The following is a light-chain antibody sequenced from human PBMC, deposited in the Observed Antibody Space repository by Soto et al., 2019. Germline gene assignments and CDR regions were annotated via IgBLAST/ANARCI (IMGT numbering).Light chain of an antibody. CDR2: GAS. CDR1: QSVSSY. CDR3: QQYGSSGT. V-gene: IGKV3-20*01. Sequence: EIGMTQSPATLSLSAGERDTLSCRASQSVSSYLAWYQKKPGQAPRLLIYGASNRATGIPDRFSGSGSGTDFTVTISRLEPEDFAVYYCQQYGSSGTFGQGTRWIS. J-gene: IGKJ1*01.